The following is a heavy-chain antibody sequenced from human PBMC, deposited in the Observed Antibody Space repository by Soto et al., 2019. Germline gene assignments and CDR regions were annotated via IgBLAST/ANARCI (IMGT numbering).Heavy chain of an antibody. J-gene: IGHJ4*02. CDR1: GVSISSHDW. D-gene: IGHD5-18*01. CDR2: SHQSGNT. CDR3: ATRDTGRVY. Sequence: QVQLQESGPGLVKPSGTLSLTCAVSGVSISSHDWWTWVRQPPGKGLEWIGESHQSGNTNCNSSLESRVTISLDKSKTQSSLQLSSVTVANTAVYYCATRDTGRVYWGQGTLVSVSS. V-gene: IGHV4-4*02.